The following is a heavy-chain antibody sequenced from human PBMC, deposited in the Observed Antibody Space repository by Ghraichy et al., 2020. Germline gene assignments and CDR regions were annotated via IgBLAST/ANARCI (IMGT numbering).Heavy chain of an antibody. J-gene: IGHJ1*01. Sequence: SHTLSLTCAVYGGSFSGYYWSWIRQPPGKGLEWIGEINHSGSTNYNPSLKSRVTISVDTSKNQFSLKLSSVTAADTAVYYCARKNRGPYGDYPRGYFQHWGQGTLVTVSS. CDR2: INHSGST. V-gene: IGHV4-34*01. D-gene: IGHD4-17*01. CDR3: ARKNRGPYGDYPRGYFQH. CDR1: GGSFSGYY.